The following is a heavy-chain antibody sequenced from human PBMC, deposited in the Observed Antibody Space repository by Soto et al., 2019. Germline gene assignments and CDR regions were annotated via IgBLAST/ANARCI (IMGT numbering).Heavy chain of an antibody. J-gene: IGHJ4*02. D-gene: IGHD6-13*01. Sequence: GGSLRLSCAASGFPFNTYAMSWVRQAPGKGLEWVSGITSSSGDTYYAGSVKGRFTISRDNSKNTLYLQMNSLRAEDTAVYYCAKKDSNTWYTFFDRWGQGTPVTVSS. CDR1: GFPFNTYA. V-gene: IGHV3-23*01. CDR3: AKKDSNTWYTFFDR. CDR2: ITSSSGDT.